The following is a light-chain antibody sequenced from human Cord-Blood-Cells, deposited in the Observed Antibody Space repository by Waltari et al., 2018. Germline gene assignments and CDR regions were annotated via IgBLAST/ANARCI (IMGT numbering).Light chain of an antibody. CDR1: QSVSSSY. CDR2: GAS. Sequence: DIVLTQSPGTLSLSPGERATLSCRASQSVSSSYLALDQQTPGQAPRLLIYGASSRATGIPDRFSGSGSGTDFTLTISRLEPEDFAVYYCQQYGSSPLTFGGGTKVEIK. J-gene: IGKJ4*01. CDR3: QQYGSSPLT. V-gene: IGKV3-20*01.